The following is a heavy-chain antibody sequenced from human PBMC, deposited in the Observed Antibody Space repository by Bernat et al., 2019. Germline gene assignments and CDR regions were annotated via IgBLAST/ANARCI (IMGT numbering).Heavy chain of an antibody. CDR1: GFTVGSKY. CDR2: IYGGGTT. Sequence: EVQLVETGGGLIQPGGSLRLSCAVSGFTVGSKYMRWVRQAPGTGLEWVSVIYGGGTTNYADSVKGRFTMSRDNSKNTLYLQMNSLGAEETAVYYCARDPGVSYWYFDLWGRGTLVTVSS. CDR3: ARDPGVSYWYFDL. V-gene: IGHV3-53*02. J-gene: IGHJ2*01. D-gene: IGHD7-27*01.